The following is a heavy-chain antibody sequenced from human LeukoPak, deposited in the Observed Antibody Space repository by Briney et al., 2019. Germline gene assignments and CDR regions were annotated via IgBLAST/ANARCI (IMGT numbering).Heavy chain of an antibody. CDR2: IYYSGST. CDR1: GGSISSGDYY. CDR3: ARSVALWSGYYPPYYFDY. V-gene: IGHV4-61*08. D-gene: IGHD3-3*01. J-gene: IGHJ4*02. Sequence: SQTLSLTCTVSGGSISSGDYYWSWIRQPPGKGLEWIGYIYYSGSTNYNPSLKSRVTISVNTSKNQFSLKVNSVTAADTAVYYCARSVALWSGYYPPYYFDYWGQGNLVTVSS.